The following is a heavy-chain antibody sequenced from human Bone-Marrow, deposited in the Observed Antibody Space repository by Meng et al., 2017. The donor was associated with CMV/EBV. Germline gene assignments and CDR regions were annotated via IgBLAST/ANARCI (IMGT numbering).Heavy chain of an antibody. V-gene: IGHV1-2*02. CDR1: GYTFTGYY. J-gene: IGHJ6*02. D-gene: IGHD4-11*01. CDR2: INPNSGGT. Sequence: ASVKVSCKASGYTFTGYYMHWVRQAPGQGLEWMGWINPNSGGTNYAQKFQGRVTMTRDTSISTAYMELRSLRSDDTAVYYCARSRRLQGLGYYYYGMEVWGQGTTVTVSS. CDR3: ARSRRLQGLGYYYYGMEV.